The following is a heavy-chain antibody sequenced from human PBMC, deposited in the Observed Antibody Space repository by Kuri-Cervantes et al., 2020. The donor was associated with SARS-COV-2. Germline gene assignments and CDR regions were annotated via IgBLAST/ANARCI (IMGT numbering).Heavy chain of an antibody. CDR3: ATGAANSYMDV. CDR2: IWYDEKNE. J-gene: IGHJ6*03. D-gene: IGHD3-10*01. CDR1: GFSLTNYA. V-gene: IGHV3-33*08. Sequence: GGSLRLSCGASGFSLTNYAIHWVRQAPGKGLEWVSVIWYDEKNEYYAGSVKGRFNISRDTSKNTVSLHMNSLRAEDTAMYYCATGAANSYMDVWGRGTTVTVSS.